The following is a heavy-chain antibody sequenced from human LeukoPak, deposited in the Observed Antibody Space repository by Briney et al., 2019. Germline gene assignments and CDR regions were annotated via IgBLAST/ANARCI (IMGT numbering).Heavy chain of an antibody. CDR1: GLSISNDW. Sequence: PGGSLRLSCAASGLSISNDWMSWVRQAPGKGLEWVARVKSKSAGETTDYAAPVKGRFTISRDDSKNTLYLQMNSLKTEDTAVYYCTLIQGWGSGGYYRDSWGQGTLVTVSS. J-gene: IGHJ4*02. CDR3: TLIQGWGSGGYYRDS. V-gene: IGHV3-15*01. CDR2: VKSKSAGETT. D-gene: IGHD3-10*01.